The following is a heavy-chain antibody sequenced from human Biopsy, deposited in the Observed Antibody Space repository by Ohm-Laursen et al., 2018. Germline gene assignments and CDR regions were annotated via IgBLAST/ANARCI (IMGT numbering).Heavy chain of an antibody. V-gene: IGHV4-59*01. D-gene: IGHD5/OR15-5a*01. J-gene: IGHJ3*02. CDR3: ARGEAGVYDALDI. Sequence: TLSLTWTVSGGSISSDYWSWIRQTPGKGLEWIGYIYYGGSTNYNPSLKSRVTISVDTSKNQFSLRLSSVTAADTAMYYCARGEAGVYDALDIWGQGTMVIVSS. CDR1: GGSISSDY. CDR2: IYYGGST.